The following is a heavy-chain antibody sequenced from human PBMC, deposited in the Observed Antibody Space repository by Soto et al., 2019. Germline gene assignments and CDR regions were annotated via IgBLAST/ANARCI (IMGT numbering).Heavy chain of an antibody. D-gene: IGHD1-7*01. CDR3: ARSGRRWNLREFDY. J-gene: IGHJ4*02. CDR1: GYTFATYG. CDR2: ISASNGNT. Sequence: ASVKVSCKASGYTFATYGFSWVRQAPGQGLEWMGWISASNGNTNYAQKLRGRVTMTTDTSTSTAYMELRSLRSDDTAVFYCARSGRRWNLREFDYWRQGTLVTVSS. V-gene: IGHV1-18*01.